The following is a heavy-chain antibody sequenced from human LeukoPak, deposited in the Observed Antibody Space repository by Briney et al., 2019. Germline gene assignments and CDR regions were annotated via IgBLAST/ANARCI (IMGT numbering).Heavy chain of an antibody. Sequence: GGSLRLSCAASGFTFSTYTMHWVRQAPGKGLEWVAVISYDGSNKYYADSVKGRFTIFRDNSKNTLYLQMNSLRTEDTAVYYCARDRGWLQFGDYWGQGTLVTVSS. CDR3: ARDRGWLQFGDY. D-gene: IGHD5-24*01. CDR1: GFTFSTYT. J-gene: IGHJ4*02. CDR2: ISYDGSNK. V-gene: IGHV3-30-3*01.